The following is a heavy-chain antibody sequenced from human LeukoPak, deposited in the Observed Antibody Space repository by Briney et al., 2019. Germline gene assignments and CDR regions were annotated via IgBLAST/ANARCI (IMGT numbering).Heavy chain of an antibody. CDR2: ISSDGSST. Sequence: GGSLRLSCAASGFTFSSYWMHWVRQAPGKGLVWVSRISSDGSSTTYADSVKGRFTISRDNAKNSLYLQMNSLRVEDTAVYYCAKVAKYYYGSETYYFFEHWGQGTPVTASS. J-gene: IGHJ4*02. CDR3: AKVAKYYYGSETYYFFEH. CDR1: GFTFSSYW. V-gene: IGHV3-74*01. D-gene: IGHD3-10*01.